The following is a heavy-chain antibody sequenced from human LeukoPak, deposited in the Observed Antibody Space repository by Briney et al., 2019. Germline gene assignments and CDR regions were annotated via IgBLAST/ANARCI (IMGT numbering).Heavy chain of an antibody. Sequence: PGGSLRLSCAASGFTFSSYWMSWVRQAPGKGLEWVGIIRRNAYGGATQYAASVKGRFTISREDSKSIVSLQMNSLKTEDTGVYYCSRDYYDSSGLTHFDHWGQGTLVTVSS. V-gene: IGHV3-49*04. CDR3: SRDYYDSSGLTHFDH. CDR2: IRRNAYGGAT. D-gene: IGHD3-22*01. CDR1: GFTFSSYW. J-gene: IGHJ4*02.